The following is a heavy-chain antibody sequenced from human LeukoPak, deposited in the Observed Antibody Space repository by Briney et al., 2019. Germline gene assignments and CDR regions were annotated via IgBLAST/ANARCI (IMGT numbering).Heavy chain of an antibody. CDR3: ARAFSGSYPPQDY. Sequence: PGGSLRLFCAASGFTFSSYSMNWVRQAPGKGLEWVSSISSSSSYIYYADSVKGRFTISRDNAKNSLYLQMNSLRAEDTAVYYCARAFSGSYPPQDYWGQGTLITVSS. CDR1: GFTFSSYS. V-gene: IGHV3-21*01. D-gene: IGHD1-26*01. CDR2: ISSSSSYI. J-gene: IGHJ4*02.